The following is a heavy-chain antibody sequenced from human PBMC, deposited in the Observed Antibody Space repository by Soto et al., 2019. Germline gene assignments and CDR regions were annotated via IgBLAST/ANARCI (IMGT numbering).Heavy chain of an antibody. D-gene: IGHD3-16*02. V-gene: IGHV3-21*01. Sequence: EVQLVESGGGLVKPGGSLRLSCAASGFTFSSYSMNWVRQAPGKGLGWVSSISSSSSYIYYADSVKGRFTISRDNAKNPLYLQMNSLKAEDTAVYYCARDSHYNEDYSWRSYRTKGDYFDYWGQGTLVTVSS. CDR2: ISSSSSYI. CDR1: GFTFSSYS. CDR3: ARDSHYNEDYSWRSYRTKGDYFDY. J-gene: IGHJ4*02.